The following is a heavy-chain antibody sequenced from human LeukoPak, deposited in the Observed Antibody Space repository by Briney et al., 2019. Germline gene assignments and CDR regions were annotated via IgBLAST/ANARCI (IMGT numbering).Heavy chain of an antibody. D-gene: IGHD5-18*01. J-gene: IGHJ4*02. CDR2: IKSKFDGETT. CDR1: GFTFSNAW. Sequence: GGSLRLSRAASGFTFSNAWMSWVRQAPGKGLEWVGRIKSKFDGETTQYAAPVKGRFTISRDDSKNTLYLQMNSLRAEDTAVYYCAKAPKYSYASDYWGQGTLVTVSS. V-gene: IGHV3-15*01. CDR3: AKAPKYSYASDY.